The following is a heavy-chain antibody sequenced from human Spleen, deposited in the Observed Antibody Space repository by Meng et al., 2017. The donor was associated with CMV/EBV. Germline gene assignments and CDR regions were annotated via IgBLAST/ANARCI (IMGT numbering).Heavy chain of an antibody. D-gene: IGHD3-10*01. V-gene: IGHV3-21*01. Sequence: LSCAASGFTFSTHTMAWVRQTPGKGLEWVSSISSSSTYIDFADSVKGRFTISRDNAKNSLYLHMNSLRAEDSGVYYCASLYGSGFWGQGTLVTVSS. J-gene: IGHJ4*02. CDR2: ISSSSTYI. CDR1: GFTFSTHT. CDR3: ASLYGSGF.